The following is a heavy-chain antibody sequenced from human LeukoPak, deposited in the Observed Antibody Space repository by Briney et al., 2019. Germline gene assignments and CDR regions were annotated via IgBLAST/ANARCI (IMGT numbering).Heavy chain of an antibody. J-gene: IGHJ4*02. CDR3: ARIQLWPIPLFNY. V-gene: IGHV4-34*01. Sequence: SETLSLTCAVYGGSFSDYYWSWIRQPPGKGLEWIGEINHSGDTKYNPSLKSRVTISVDTSKNQFSLKVSSVTAADTAVYYCARIQLWPIPLFNYCGQGTLVTVSS. CDR2: INHSGDT. CDR1: GGSFSDYY. D-gene: IGHD5-18*01.